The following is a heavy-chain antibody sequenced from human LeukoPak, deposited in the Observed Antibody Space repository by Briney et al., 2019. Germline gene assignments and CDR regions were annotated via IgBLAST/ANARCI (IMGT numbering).Heavy chain of an antibody. CDR2: ISYDGSNK. CDR1: GFTFSSYA. CDR3: AKAYDILTGYYNNYYFDY. J-gene: IGHJ4*02. Sequence: GGSLRLSCAASGFTFSSYAMHWVRQAPGKGLEWVAVISYDGSNKYYADSVKGRFTISRDNSKNTLYLQMNSLRAEDTAVYYCAKAYDILTGYYNNYYFDYWGQGTLVTVSS. D-gene: IGHD3-9*01. V-gene: IGHV3-30-3*01.